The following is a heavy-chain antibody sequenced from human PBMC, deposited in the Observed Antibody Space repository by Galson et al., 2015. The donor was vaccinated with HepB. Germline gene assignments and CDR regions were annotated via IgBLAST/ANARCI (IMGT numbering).Heavy chain of an antibody. V-gene: IGHV3-7*03. CDR1: GFTFNGYW. Sequence: SLRLSCAASGFTFNGYWMMWVRQAPGKGLEWVANIKQDGSEKNYVDSVRGRFTISGDNAKNSVSLQMNNLRAEDTAVYYCARDRRFFDYWGQGNLVTVSS. CDR2: IKQDGSEK. CDR3: ARDRRFFDY. J-gene: IGHJ4*02.